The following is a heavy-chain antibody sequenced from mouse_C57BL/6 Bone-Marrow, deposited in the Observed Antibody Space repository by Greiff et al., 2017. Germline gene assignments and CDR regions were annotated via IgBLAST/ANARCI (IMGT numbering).Heavy chain of an antibody. CDR2: ISDGGSYT. Sequence: EVQLVESGGGLVKPGGSLKLSCAASGFTFSSYAMSWVRQTPEKGLEWVATISDGGSYTYYPDNVKGRFTISRDNAKTNLYLQMSHLKSEDTAMYYCARDLGPYDYSGQGTTLTVSS. CDR3: ARDLGPYDY. J-gene: IGHJ2*01. V-gene: IGHV5-4*01. CDR1: GFTFSSYA. D-gene: IGHD4-1*01.